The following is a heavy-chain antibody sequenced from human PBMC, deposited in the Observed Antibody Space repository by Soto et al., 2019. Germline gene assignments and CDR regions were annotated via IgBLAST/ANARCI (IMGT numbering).Heavy chain of an antibody. CDR1: GYSFTSYD. J-gene: IGHJ4*02. D-gene: IGHD6-19*01. CDR2: MDPKTGNT. V-gene: IGHV1-8*01. Sequence: ASVKVSCKASGYSFTSYDINWVRQATGQGLEWMGWMDPKTGNTDYGQKFQGRVTMTRNTSISTAYMELSSLTSEDTAVYYCARGRGWRDYWGQGTLVTVSS. CDR3: ARGRGWRDY.